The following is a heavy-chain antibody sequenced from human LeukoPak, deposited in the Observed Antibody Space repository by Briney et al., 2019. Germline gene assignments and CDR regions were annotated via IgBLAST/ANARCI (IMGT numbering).Heavy chain of an antibody. D-gene: IGHD2-2*02. CDR1: GFTFDDYG. CDR2: INWNGGST. Sequence: GGSLRLSCAASGFTFDDYGMSWVRQAPGKGLEWVSGINWNGGSTGYADSVKGRFTISRDNAKNSLYLQMNSLRAEDTALYYCARGVYCSSTSCYTYVNYWGQGTLVTVSS. V-gene: IGHV3-20*04. J-gene: IGHJ4*02. CDR3: ARGVYCSSTSCYTYVNY.